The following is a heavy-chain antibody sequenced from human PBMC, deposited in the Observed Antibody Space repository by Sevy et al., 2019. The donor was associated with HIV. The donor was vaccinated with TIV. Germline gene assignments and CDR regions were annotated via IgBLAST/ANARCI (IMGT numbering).Heavy chain of an antibody. J-gene: IGHJ4*02. CDR3: TTDVHLGDFRLWDD. CDR1: EYSLNELS. V-gene: IGHV1-24*01. Sequence: ASVKVSCQVFEYSLNELSIHWVRQAPGKGLEWMGGFDPQRGKIIYAQKFQGRVTMTEDKSTETAYMELSNLRSEDTAVYYYTTDVHLGDFRLWDDWGQGTRVTVSS. CDR2: FDPQRGKI. D-gene: IGHD4-17*01.